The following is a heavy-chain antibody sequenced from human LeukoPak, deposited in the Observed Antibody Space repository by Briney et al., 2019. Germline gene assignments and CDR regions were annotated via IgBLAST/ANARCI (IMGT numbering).Heavy chain of an antibody. CDR2: IYHSGST. J-gene: IGHJ5*02. CDR1: GGSISSGGYY. V-gene: IGHV4-39*07. CDR3: ARQYQLLPNGRNWFDP. D-gene: IGHD2-2*01. Sequence: SETLSLICTVSGGSISSGGYYWSWIRQHPGKGLEWIGEIYHSGSTNYNPSLKSRVTISVDKSKNQFSLKLSSVTAADTAVYYCARQYQLLPNGRNWFDPWGQGTLVTVSS.